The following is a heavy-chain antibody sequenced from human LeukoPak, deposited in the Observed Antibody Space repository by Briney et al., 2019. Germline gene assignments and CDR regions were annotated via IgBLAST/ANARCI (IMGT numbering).Heavy chain of an antibody. Sequence: ASVKVSCKASGYTFTSYGTSWVRQAPGQGLEWMGWISAYNGNTNYAQKLQGRVTMTTDTSTSTAYMELRSLRSDDTAVYYCARLVGSGSQLLPDYWGQGTLVTVSS. CDR2: ISAYNGNT. J-gene: IGHJ4*02. V-gene: IGHV1-18*04. CDR1: GYTFTSYG. CDR3: ARLVGSGSQLLPDY. D-gene: IGHD2-15*01.